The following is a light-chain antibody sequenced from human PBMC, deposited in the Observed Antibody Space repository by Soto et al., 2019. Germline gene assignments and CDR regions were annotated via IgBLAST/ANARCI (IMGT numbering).Light chain of an antibody. CDR1: HDVSWN. CDR2: DAS. V-gene: IGKV1-33*01. CDR3: QQYSSMLS. Sequence: DIQMTQSPSSLSASVGDRVAIACQSSHDVSWNLNWFQQKPGEAPKLLIYDASNLERGVPSRFSGRGSGTHFIPTISRLQPEDVATYYWQQYSSMLSFGGGTEVDLK. J-gene: IGKJ4*01.